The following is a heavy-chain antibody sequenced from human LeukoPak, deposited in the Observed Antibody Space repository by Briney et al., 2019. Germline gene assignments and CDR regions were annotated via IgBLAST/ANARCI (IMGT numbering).Heavy chain of an antibody. J-gene: IGHJ2*01. CDR2: IYTSGST. V-gene: IGHV4-4*07. D-gene: IGHD7-27*01. CDR3: ARRTGVHDWYFDL. Sequence: SETLSLTCTVSGGSISSYYWSWIRQPAGKGLEWIGRIYTSGSTNYNPSLKSRVTILIETSKNQFSLKLSSVTAADTAVYYCARRTGVHDWYFDLWGRGTLVTFSS. CDR1: GGSISSYY.